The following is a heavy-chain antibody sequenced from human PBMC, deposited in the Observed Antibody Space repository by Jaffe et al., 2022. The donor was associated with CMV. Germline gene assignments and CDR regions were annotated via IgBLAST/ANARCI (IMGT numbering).Heavy chain of an antibody. D-gene: IGHD1-26*01. J-gene: IGHJ5*02. CDR2: IYYSGST. V-gene: IGHV4-39*01. CDR1: GGSISSSSYY. Sequence: QLQLQESGPGLVKPSETLSLTCTVSGGSISSSSYYWGWIRQPPGKGLEWIGSIYYSGSTYYNPSLKSRVTISVDTSKNQFSLKLSSVTAADTAVYYCARQTPDGSYARLSWFDPWGQGTLVTVSS. CDR3: ARQTPDGSYARLSWFDP.